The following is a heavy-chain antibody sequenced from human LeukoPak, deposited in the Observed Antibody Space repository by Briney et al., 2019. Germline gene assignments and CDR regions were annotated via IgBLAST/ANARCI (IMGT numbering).Heavy chain of an antibody. CDR2: IYPGDSDT. Sequence: GESLKISCKGSGYSFTSYWIGWVRQMPGKGLEWMGIIYPGDSDTRYSPSFQGQVTISADKSISTAYLQWSSLKASDTAMYYCARREWLVDTTGYYFDYWGQGTLVTVSS. V-gene: IGHV5-51*01. CDR1: GYSFTSYW. D-gene: IGHD6-19*01. CDR3: ARREWLVDTTGYYFDY. J-gene: IGHJ4*02.